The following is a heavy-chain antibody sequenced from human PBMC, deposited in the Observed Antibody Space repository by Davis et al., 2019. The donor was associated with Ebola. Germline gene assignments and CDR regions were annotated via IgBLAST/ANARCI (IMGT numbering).Heavy chain of an antibody. D-gene: IGHD1-20*01. Sequence: AASVKVSCKASGGTFSSYAISWVRQAPGQGLEWMGGIIPIFGTANYARKFQGRVTITADKSTSTAYMELSSLRSEDTAVYYCARSITGIQYYGMDVWGQGTTVTVSS. J-gene: IGHJ6*02. CDR1: GGTFSSYA. V-gene: IGHV1-69*06. CDR2: IIPIFGTA. CDR3: ARSITGIQYYGMDV.